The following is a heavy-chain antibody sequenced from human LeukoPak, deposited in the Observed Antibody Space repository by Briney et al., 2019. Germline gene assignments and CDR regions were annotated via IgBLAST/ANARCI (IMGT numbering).Heavy chain of an antibody. Sequence: GESLRLSCAASGFTFSSYGMHWVRQAPGKGLEWVAFIRYDGSNKYYADSVKGRFTISRDNSKNTLYLQVISLRAEDTAVYYCAKQGVGLGYWGQGTLVTVSS. CDR2: IRYDGSNK. J-gene: IGHJ4*02. CDR1: GFTFSSYG. D-gene: IGHD2-15*01. V-gene: IGHV3-30*02. CDR3: AKQGVGLGY.